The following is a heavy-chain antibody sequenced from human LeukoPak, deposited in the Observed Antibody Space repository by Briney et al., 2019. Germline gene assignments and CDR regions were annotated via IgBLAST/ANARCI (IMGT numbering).Heavy chain of an antibody. CDR3: ARDQEDYYDSSGYDY. J-gene: IGHJ4*02. D-gene: IGHD3-22*01. CDR1: GYTFTSYY. V-gene: IGHV1-46*01. CDR2: INPSGGST. Sequence: SVKVSCKASGYTFTSYYMHWVRQAPGQGLEWMGIINPSGGSTSYAQKFQGRVTMTRDTSTSTVYMELSSLRSEDTAVYYCARDQEDYYDSSGYDYWGQGTLVTVSS.